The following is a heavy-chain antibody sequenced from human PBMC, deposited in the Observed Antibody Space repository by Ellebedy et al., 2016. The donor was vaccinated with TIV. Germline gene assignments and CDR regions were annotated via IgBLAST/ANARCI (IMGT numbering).Heavy chain of an antibody. V-gene: IGHV3-30*18. Sequence: GGSLRLXXVASGFTFSSYGMHWVRQAPKKGLEWVAVISYDGSNTYYADSLKGRFAISTDNSRNTLYLQMNTLRAEDTAVYHCAKDSPTGYTNRWSGSSAWLGSWGQGTLVTVSS. CDR1: GFTFSSYG. CDR3: AKDSPTGYTNRWSGSSAWLGS. CDR2: ISYDGSNT. D-gene: IGHD6-19*01. J-gene: IGHJ5*02.